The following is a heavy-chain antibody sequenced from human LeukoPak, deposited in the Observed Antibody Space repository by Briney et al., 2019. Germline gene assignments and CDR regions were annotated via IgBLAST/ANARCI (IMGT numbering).Heavy chain of an antibody. CDR1: GFTFSDHE. V-gene: IGHV3-48*03. CDR3: ASDPRPSGGGPLDF. CDR2: ISSSGSDI. D-gene: IGHD2-15*01. J-gene: IGHJ4*02. Sequence: GGSLRLSCTVSGFTFSDHEMTWVRQAPGKGLEWVSHISSSGSDIYYADSVKGRFTISRDNAKDSLYLQMNSLTSDDTALYYCASDPRPSGGGPLDFWGQGTLVTVSS.